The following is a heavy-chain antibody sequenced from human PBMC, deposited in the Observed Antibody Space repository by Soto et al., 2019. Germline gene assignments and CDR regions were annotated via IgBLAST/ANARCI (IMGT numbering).Heavy chain of an antibody. CDR1: GGSISSYH. D-gene: IGHD5-18*01. CDR3: ARGRGYGHVY. V-gene: IGHV4-59*08. J-gene: IGHJ4*02. CDR2: IYYSGST. Sequence: PSETLSLTCTVSGGSISSYHWSWIRQPPGKGLEWIGYIYYSGSTNYNPSLKSRVTISVDTSKNQFSLKLSSVTAADTAVYYCARGRGYGHVYWRQGPLVTVSS.